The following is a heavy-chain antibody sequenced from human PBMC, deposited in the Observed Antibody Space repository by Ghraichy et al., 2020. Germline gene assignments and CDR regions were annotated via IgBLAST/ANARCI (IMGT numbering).Heavy chain of an antibody. CDR3: ARGRDGYNYWFDP. D-gene: IGHD5-24*01. V-gene: IGHV4-30-2*01. CDR2: IYHSGST. Sequence: TLSLTCAVSGGSISSGGYSWSWIRQPPGKGLEWIGYIYHSGSTYYNPSLKSRVTISVDRSKNQFSLKLSSVSAADTAVYYCARGRDGYNYWFDPWGQGTLVTVSS. J-gene: IGHJ5*02. CDR1: GGSISSGGYS.